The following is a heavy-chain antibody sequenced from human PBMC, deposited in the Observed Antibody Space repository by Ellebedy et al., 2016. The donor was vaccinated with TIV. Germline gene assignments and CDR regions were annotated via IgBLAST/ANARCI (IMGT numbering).Heavy chain of an antibody. Sequence: GESLKISXAASGFTFSSYGMHWVRQAPGKGLEWVAVISYDGSNKYYVDSVKGRFTISRDNAKNSLYLQMNSLRAEDTAVYYCARGFSIGDYWGQGTLVTVSS. CDR1: GFTFSSYG. CDR3: ARGFSIGDY. CDR2: ISYDGSNK. J-gene: IGHJ4*02. D-gene: IGHD6-13*01. V-gene: IGHV3-30*03.